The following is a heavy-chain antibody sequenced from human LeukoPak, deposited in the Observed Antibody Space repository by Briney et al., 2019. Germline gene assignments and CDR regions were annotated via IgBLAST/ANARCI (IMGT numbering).Heavy chain of an antibody. CDR2: IHSSGST. J-gene: IGHJ4*02. V-gene: IGHV4-39*01. CDR3: ARGRGGNSGDS. D-gene: IGHD4-23*01. CDR1: GGSISSSAYH. Sequence: SETLSLTCTVSGGSISSSAYHWGWIRQPPGKGLEWIGSIHSSGSTYYNPSLKSRVTISVRTSKNQFSLKLSSVTAADAAVYYCARGRGGNSGDSWGQGTLVTVSS.